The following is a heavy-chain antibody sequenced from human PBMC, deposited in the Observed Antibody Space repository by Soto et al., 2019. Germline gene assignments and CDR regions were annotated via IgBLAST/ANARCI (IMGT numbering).Heavy chain of an antibody. CDR2: INSGSSTI. J-gene: IGHJ4*02. V-gene: IGHV3-48*02. Sequence: EVQLVESGGGLVQPGGSLRLSCAASGCPLSSYAMNWVRQAPGKGLEWVSYINSGSSTIYYADSAKGRFTISRDNAKNSLYLQMNSLRDEDTAVYFCVRDRGYTGYDLQYWGQGALVAVSS. CDR3: VRDRGYTGYDLQY. CDR1: GCPLSSYA. D-gene: IGHD5-12*01.